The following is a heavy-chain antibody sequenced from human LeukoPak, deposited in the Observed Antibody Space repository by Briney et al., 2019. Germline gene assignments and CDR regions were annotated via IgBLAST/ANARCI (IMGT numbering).Heavy chain of an antibody. CDR3: ARIAAAGTWAYYYYYMAV. CDR2: TYYSGST. J-gene: IGHJ6*03. CDR1: GGSISSSICY. D-gene: IGHD6-13*01. Sequence: SETLSLTCPVSGGSISSSICYWVWLRQPPGKGLVWLRCTYYSGSTYYDPYLKRRVTISVDTSKNQFCLKLRSVTAADTALYYCARIAAAGTWAYYYYYMAVWSKGTTVTV. V-gene: IGHV4-39*07.